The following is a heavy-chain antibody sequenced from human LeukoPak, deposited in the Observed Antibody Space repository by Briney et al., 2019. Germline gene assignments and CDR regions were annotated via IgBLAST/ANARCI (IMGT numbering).Heavy chain of an antibody. J-gene: IGHJ4*02. Sequence: SETLTLTCTVSGGSISSYYWSWIRQPPGKGLEGIGYIYYSGSTNYNPSLKSRVTISVDTSKNQFSLKLSSVTAADTAVYYCARGVPRWAYFDYWGQGTLVTVPS. CDR2: IYYSGST. CDR1: GGSISSYY. V-gene: IGHV4-59*01. CDR3: ARGVPRWAYFDY. D-gene: IGHD2-2*01.